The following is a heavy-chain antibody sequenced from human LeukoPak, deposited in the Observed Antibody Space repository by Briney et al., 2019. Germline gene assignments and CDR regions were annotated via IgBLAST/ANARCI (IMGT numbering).Heavy chain of an antibody. J-gene: IGHJ4*02. Sequence: SETLSLTCTVSGGSISSYYWSWIRQPPGKGLEWIGDIYYSGSTNYNPSLKSRVTISVGTSKNQFSLKLSSVTAADTAVYYCARATKYYDYVWGSYRLYYFDYWGQGTLVTASS. V-gene: IGHV4-59*01. D-gene: IGHD3-16*02. CDR1: GGSISSYY. CDR2: IYYSGST. CDR3: ARATKYYDYVWGSYRLYYFDY.